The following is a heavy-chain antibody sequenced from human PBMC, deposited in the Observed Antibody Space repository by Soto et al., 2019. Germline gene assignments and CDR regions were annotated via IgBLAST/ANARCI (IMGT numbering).Heavy chain of an antibody. V-gene: IGHV4-59*01. CDR3: ARDRAIISAPTKEYVFEI. CDR1: GGSMNYYY. Sequence: PSETLSLTCTVSGGSMNYYYWSWIRQPPGKXLEWIGYIYHSGTAEYNPSLKSRVTLSVDTSKSQFSLMMSSVTTADTAVYYCARDRAIISAPTKEYVFEIWGQGTTVTVSS. CDR2: IYHSGTA. D-gene: IGHD5-12*01. J-gene: IGHJ6*02.